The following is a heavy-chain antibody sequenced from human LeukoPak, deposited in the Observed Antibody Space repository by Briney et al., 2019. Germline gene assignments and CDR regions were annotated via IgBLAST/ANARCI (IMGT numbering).Heavy chain of an antibody. CDR2: ISSSGSTI. Sequence: GGSLRLSCAASGFTFSSYSMNWVRQAPGKGLEWVSYISSSGSTIYYADSVNGRFTISRDNAKNSLYLQMNSLRAEDTAVYYCAREPSGSHSGEVDYWGQGTLVTVSS. CDR1: GFTFSSYS. CDR3: AREPSGSHSGEVDY. J-gene: IGHJ4*02. D-gene: IGHD3-10*01. V-gene: IGHV3-48*01.